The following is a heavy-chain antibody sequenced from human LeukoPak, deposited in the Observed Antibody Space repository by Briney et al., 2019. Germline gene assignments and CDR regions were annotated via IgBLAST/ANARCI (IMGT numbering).Heavy chain of an antibody. J-gene: IGHJ6*03. CDR1: GYTFTSYD. CDR3: ARGDYGSRGDYYYYYMDV. Sequence: ASVKVSCKASGYTFTSYDINWVRQATGQGLEWMGWMNPNSGNTGYAQMFQGRVTITRNTSISTAYMELSSLRSEDTAVYYCARGDYGSRGDYYYYYMDVWGKGTTVTVSS. CDR2: MNPNSGNT. D-gene: IGHD3-10*01. V-gene: IGHV1-8*03.